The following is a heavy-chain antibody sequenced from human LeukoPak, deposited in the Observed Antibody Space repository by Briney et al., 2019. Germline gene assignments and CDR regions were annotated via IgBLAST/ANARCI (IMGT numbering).Heavy chain of an antibody. Sequence: PSETLSLTCTISGGSISSGSYYWSWIRQPAGKGLEWIGRIYTSGSTNYNPSLKSRVTISVDTSKNQFSLKLSSVTAADTAVYYCASTIGDGSGSYYPFDYWGQGTLVTVSS. CDR1: GGSISSGSYY. D-gene: IGHD3-10*01. V-gene: IGHV4-61*02. CDR2: IYTSGST. J-gene: IGHJ4*02. CDR3: ASTIGDGSGSYYPFDY.